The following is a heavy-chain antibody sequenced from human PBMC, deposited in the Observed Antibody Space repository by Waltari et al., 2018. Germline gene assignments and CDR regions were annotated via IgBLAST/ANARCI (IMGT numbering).Heavy chain of an antibody. CDR1: GGSFSGYY. D-gene: IGHD3-10*01. V-gene: IGHV4-34*01. CDR2: IKHSGST. CDR3: ARVSTMVRGVMAPDYYYYMDV. J-gene: IGHJ6*03. Sequence: QVQLQQWGAGLLKPSETLSLTCAVYGGSFSGYYWSWLRQPPGKGLGWIGEIKHSGSTNYNPSLKSRVTISVDTSKNQFSLKLSSVTAADTAVYYCARVSTMVRGVMAPDYYYYMDVWGKGTTVTVSS.